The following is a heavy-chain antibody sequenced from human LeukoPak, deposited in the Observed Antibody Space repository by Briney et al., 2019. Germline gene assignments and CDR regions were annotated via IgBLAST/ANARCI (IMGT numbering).Heavy chain of an antibody. D-gene: IGHD1-20*01. V-gene: IGHV3-48*04. CDR3: ARDNWNDVDY. CDR1: GFTFSTYN. Sequence: GGSLRLSCAASGFTFSTYNMNWVRQAPGKGLEWVSYISSSGSTIYYADSVKGRFTISRDNAKNSLYLQMNSLRAEDTAVYYCARDNWNDVDYWGQGTLVTVSS. J-gene: IGHJ4*02. CDR2: ISSSGSTI.